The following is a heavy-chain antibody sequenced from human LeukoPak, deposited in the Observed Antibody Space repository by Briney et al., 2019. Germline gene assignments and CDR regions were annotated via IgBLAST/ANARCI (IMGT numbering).Heavy chain of an antibody. D-gene: IGHD2-2*02. CDR3: ARVRLGYCSSTSCYTFDY. CDR2: IIPIFGTA. V-gene: IGHV1-69*05. CDR1: GGTFSSYA. Sequence: SVKVSCKASGGTFSSYAISWVRQAPGQGLEWMGGIIPIFGTANYAQKFQGRVTITTDESTSTAYMELSSLRSEDTAVYYCARVRLGYCSSTSCYTFDYWGQGTLVTVSS. J-gene: IGHJ4*02.